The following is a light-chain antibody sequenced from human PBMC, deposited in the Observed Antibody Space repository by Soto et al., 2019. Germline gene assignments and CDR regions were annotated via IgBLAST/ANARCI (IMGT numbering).Light chain of an antibody. CDR1: SGDVGGYNY. V-gene: IGLV2-14*03. CDR2: EIS. CDR3: CSYASSSTLYV. J-gene: IGLJ1*01. Sequence: QSVLTQPASMSGPPRQSITISCTGTSGDVGGYNYVSWYQQHPAKAPKLMIYEISNRPSGVSNRFSGSKSGNTASLTISGLQAEDETDYYCCSYASSSTLYVFGTGTKVTVL.